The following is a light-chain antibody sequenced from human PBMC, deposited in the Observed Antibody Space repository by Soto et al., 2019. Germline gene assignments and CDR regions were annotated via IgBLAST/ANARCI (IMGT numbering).Light chain of an antibody. V-gene: IGKV2-28*01. CDR2: LGS. Sequence: VLTQPPSVSGAPGQRVTISCRSSQSLLHSRGYNFLDWYLQKPGQSPQLLIYLGSNRASGVPDRFSGSGSGTDFTLTISRVEAEDVGVYYCMQALQLPPTFGPGTKVDIK. CDR3: MQALQLPPT. J-gene: IGKJ1*01. CDR1: QSLLHSRGYNF.